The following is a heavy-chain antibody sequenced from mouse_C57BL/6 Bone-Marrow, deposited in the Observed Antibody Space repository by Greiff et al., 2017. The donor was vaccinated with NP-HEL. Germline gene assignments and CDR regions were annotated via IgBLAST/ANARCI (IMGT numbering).Heavy chain of an antibody. CDR2: IDPNSGGT. D-gene: IGHD2-2*01. CDR3: ARDGYDWFAY. CDR1: GYTFTSYW. V-gene: IGHV1-72*01. Sequence: VKLQQPGAELVKPGASVKLSCKASGYTFTSYWMHWVKQRPGRGLEWIGRIDPNSGGTKYNEKFKSKATLTVDKPSSTAYMQLSSLTSEDSAVYDCARDGYDWFAYWGQGTLVTVSA. J-gene: IGHJ3*01.